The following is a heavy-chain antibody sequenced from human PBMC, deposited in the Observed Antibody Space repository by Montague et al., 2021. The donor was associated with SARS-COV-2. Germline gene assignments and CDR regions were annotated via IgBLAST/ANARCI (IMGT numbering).Heavy chain of an antibody. V-gene: IGHV4-39*01. CDR1: SDSIGSRSYC. CDR2: ICYGGST. J-gene: IGHJ3*01. Sequence: SETLSLTCSVSSDSIGSRSYCWAWIRQSPGKGLEWIGNICYGGSTYYNPSLRSRVVMSAETSKSQFSLKLYSVTAADTSIYYCARRRDRSTVVSPAVFDLWGQGAMVIVSS. D-gene: IGHD4-23*01. CDR3: ARRRDRSTVVSPAVFDL.